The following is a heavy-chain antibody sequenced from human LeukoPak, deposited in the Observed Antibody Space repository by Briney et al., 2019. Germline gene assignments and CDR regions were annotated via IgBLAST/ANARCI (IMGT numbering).Heavy chain of an antibody. CDR1: GFTFSSYS. CDR3: ARVWTVVTPFDY. D-gene: IGHD4-23*01. J-gene: IGHJ4*02. Sequence: GGSLRLSCAASGFTFSSYSMNWVRQAPGKGLEWVSSISSSSSYIYYADSVKGRFTISRDNAKNSLYLQMNSLRDEDTAVYYCARVWTVVTPFDYWGQGTLVTVSS. V-gene: IGHV3-21*01. CDR2: ISSSSSYI.